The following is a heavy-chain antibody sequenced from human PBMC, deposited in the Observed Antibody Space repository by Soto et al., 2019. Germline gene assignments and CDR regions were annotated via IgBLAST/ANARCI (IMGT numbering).Heavy chain of an antibody. J-gene: IGHJ4*02. CDR3: ARGRTVRNYADDSSDYFYLFDY. Sequence: TETLSLTCTVSGDSISTFYWGWMRQSPGKELEWIGYVYYTGSTNYNPSLKSRVTISVDRSKNQFSLKLTSANAADTAVYYCARGRTVRNYADDSSDYFYLFDYWGQGTQVTVYS. CDR1: GDSISTFY. V-gene: IGHV4-59*01. CDR2: VYYTGST. D-gene: IGHD3-22*01.